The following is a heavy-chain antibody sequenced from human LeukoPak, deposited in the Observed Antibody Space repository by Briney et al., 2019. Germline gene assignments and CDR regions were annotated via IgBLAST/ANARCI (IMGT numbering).Heavy chain of an antibody. CDR2: INAGNGNT. V-gene: IGHV1-3*01. Sequence: ASVKVSCKASGYTLTSYAMHWVRQAPGQRLEWMGWINAGNGNTKYSQKFQGRVTITRDTSASTAYMELSSLRSEDTAVYYCARGAVAGTVRFDYWGQGTLVTVSS. CDR1: GYTLTSYA. J-gene: IGHJ4*02. CDR3: ARGAVAGTVRFDY. D-gene: IGHD6-19*01.